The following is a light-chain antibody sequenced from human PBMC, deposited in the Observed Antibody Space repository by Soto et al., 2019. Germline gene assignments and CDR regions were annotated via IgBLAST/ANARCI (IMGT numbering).Light chain of an antibody. CDR2: DVS. Sequence: QSALTQPRSVSASPGQSVAISCTGTSSDVGGYNYVSWYQQHPGKAPKLMIYDVSKRPSGVPDRFSGSKSGNTASLTISGLQAEDEADYYCRSYAGSPYVFGTGTKVTVL. J-gene: IGLJ1*01. CDR1: SSDVGGYNY. CDR3: RSYAGSPYV. V-gene: IGLV2-11*01.